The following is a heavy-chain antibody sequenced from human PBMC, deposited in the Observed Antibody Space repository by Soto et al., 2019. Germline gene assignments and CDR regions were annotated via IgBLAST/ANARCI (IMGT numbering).Heavy chain of an antibody. CDR3: ARRRSGSFGPDVFDV. CDR1: GYSFTNYW. D-gene: IGHD1-26*01. Sequence: EVQLVQSGAEVKKPGESLKISCKGSGYSFTNYWIGWVRQMPGKGLEWMGVIYPGDYDPRYSPSLQGQVTISADKSISTAYLQWSSLKASDTAMYYCARRRSGSFGPDVFDVWGQGTMVTVSS. V-gene: IGHV5-51*01. J-gene: IGHJ3*01. CDR2: IYPGDYDP.